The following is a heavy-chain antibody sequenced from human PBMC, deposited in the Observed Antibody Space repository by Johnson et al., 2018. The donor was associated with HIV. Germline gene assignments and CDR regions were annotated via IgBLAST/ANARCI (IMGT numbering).Heavy chain of an antibody. Sequence: QVQLVESGGGVVQPGRSLRLSCAASGFTFSSYAMHWVRQAPGKGLEWVAVISYDGSNKYYADSVKGRFTIYRDNSKNTLYLQRNSLRAEDTAVYYCARERPAYSSSSSHAFDIWGQGTMVTVSS. V-gene: IGHV3-30*04. J-gene: IGHJ3*02. CDR3: ARERPAYSSSSSHAFDI. D-gene: IGHD6-6*01. CDR1: GFTFSSYA. CDR2: ISYDGSNK.